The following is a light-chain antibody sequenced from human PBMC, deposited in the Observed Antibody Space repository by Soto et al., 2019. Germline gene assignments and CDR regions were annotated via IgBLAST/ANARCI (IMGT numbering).Light chain of an antibody. CDR2: GAS. J-gene: IGKJ4*01. CDR1: QSVSSN. Sequence: EIVMTQSPAALSVSPGEGATLSCSASQSVSSNLAWYQQKPGQAPRLLIYGASTRAAGIPARFSGSGSGTEFALTISSLQSEDFAVYYCQHYNNLPLAFGGGTMVEI. CDR3: QHYNNLPLA. V-gene: IGKV3-15*01.